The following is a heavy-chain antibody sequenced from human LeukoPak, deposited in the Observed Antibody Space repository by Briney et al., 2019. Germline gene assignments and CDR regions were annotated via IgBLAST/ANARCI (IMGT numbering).Heavy chain of an antibody. CDR2: INVYIVGS. J-gene: IGHJ6*02. V-gene: IGHV1-2*02. CDR1: GYTFTGFY. Sequence: ATVKVSCKASGYTFTGFYMPCVRQAPGHRLEWLGWINVYIVGSNYAQKFQGRVTMTRDTPISTAYMELSRLRSHDTAVYYCASSLRVLLWFGELSPLDYYYGMDVWGQGTTVTVSS. D-gene: IGHD3-10*01. CDR3: ASSLRVLLWFGELSPLDYYYGMDV.